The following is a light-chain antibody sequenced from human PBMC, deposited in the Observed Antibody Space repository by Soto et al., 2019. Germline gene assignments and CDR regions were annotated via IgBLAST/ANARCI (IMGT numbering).Light chain of an antibody. CDR1: QSVSSSY. CDR3: HQYPTSPRT. V-gene: IGKV3-20*01. CDR2: GAS. J-gene: IGKJ1*01. Sequence: EFVLTQSPGTLSLSPGERATLSCRASQSVSSSYLAWYQQKPGQAPRLLIYGASSRATGIPDRFSGSGSGTDFTLTISRLEPEDSAVYYCHQYPTSPRTFGQGTKVDIK.